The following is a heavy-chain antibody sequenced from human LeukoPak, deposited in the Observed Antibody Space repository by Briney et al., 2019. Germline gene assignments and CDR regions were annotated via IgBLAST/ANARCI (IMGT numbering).Heavy chain of an antibody. CDR1: GGSIRSSY. CDR2: IHHSGSR. CDR3: ARRGHASGSAGGWYFDL. J-gene: IGHJ2*01. V-gene: IGHV4-59*08. D-gene: IGHD6-19*01. Sequence: SETLSLTCTVSGGSIRSSYWSWIRQSPGKGLQWIGSIHHSGSRSLNPSLESRVTVSVDTSKNQFSLRLRSVTAADTAMYYCARRGHASGSAGGWYFDLWGRGTLVTVSS.